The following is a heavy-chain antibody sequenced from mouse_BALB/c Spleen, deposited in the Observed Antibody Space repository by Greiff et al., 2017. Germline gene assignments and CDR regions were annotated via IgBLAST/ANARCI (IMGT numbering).Heavy chain of an antibody. CDR1: GYTFTDYN. CDR3: ARGGLRRYYFDY. CDR2: IYPYNGGT. Sequence: EVQVVESGPELVKPGASVKISCKASGYTFTDYNMHWVKQSHGKSLEWIGYIYPYNGGTGYNQKFKSKATLTVDNSSSTAYMELRSLTSEDSAVYYCARGGLRRYYFDYWGQGTTLTVSS. V-gene: IGHV1S29*02. D-gene: IGHD2-4*01. J-gene: IGHJ2*01.